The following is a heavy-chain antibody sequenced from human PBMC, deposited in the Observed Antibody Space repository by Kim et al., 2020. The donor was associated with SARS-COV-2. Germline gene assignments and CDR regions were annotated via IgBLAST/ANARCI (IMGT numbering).Heavy chain of an antibody. V-gene: IGHV3-11*04. D-gene: IGHD3-22*01. J-gene: IGHJ3*02. Sequence: VKGRFTISRDNAKNSLYLQMNSLRAEDTAVYYCARETGSGYYFPYDAFDIWGQGTMVTVSS. CDR3: ARETGSGYYFPYDAFDI.